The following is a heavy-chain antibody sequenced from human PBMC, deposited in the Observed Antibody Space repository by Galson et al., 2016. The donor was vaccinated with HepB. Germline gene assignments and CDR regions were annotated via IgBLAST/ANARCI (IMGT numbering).Heavy chain of an antibody. CDR1: GDSVSTDSAT. J-gene: IGHJ6*02. CDR2: TYYRSMRYY. CDR3: ARGPHLKYHGMDV. V-gene: IGHV6-1*01. Sequence: CAISGDSVSTDSATWNWIRQSPSRGLEWLGRTYYRSMRYYDYAVSLKGRIIINPDTSKNQFSLQLSSVTPEDTAVYYCARGPHLKYHGMDVWGQGTTVTVSS.